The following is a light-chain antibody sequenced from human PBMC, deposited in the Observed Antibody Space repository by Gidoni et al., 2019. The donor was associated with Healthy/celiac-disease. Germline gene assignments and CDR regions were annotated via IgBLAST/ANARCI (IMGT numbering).Light chain of an antibody. V-gene: IGKV3-11*01. J-gene: IGKJ2*01. CDR3: QQRSNWPSLT. CDR2: DAS. Sequence: EIVLTQSPATLSLSPGERATLSCRASQSVSSYLAWYQQKPGQAPRLLIYDASNRATGIPARFSGSGSGTDFTLTISSLEPEDFAVYYCQQRSNWPSLTFXXXTKLEIK. CDR1: QSVSSY.